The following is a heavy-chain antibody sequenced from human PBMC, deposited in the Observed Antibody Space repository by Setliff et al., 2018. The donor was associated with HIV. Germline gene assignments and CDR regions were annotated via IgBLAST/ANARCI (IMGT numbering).Heavy chain of an antibody. J-gene: IGHJ3*02. D-gene: IGHD3-16*01. CDR2: INYSGST. V-gene: IGHV4-34*01. Sequence: PSETLSLTCAVYGGSFSNYYWSWIRQPPGKGLEWIGEINYSGSTKYNPSLKSRVTMSVDTSKNQFSLKLNSVTAADTAVYYCARYVAYDEDDFDIWGQVTMVTVSS. CDR1: GGSFSNYY. CDR3: ARYVAYDEDDFDI.